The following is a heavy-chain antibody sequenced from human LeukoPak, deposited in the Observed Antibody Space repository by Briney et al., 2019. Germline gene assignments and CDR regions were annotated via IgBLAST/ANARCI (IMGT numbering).Heavy chain of an antibody. Sequence: SETLSLTCTVSGGSISSSSYYWGWIRQPPGKGLEWIGSIYYSGSTYYNPSLKSRVTISVDTSKNQFSLKLSSVTAADTAVYYYARDGSGWLYRGQGTLVTVSS. J-gene: IGHJ4*02. CDR2: IYYSGST. CDR1: GGSISSSSYY. CDR3: ARDGSGWLY. D-gene: IGHD6-19*01. V-gene: IGHV4-39*07.